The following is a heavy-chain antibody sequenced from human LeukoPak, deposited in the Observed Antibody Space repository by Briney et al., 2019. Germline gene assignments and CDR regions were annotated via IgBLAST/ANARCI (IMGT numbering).Heavy chain of an antibody. J-gene: IGHJ3*01. CDR1: GYSFSDFH. CDR3: ARDYSDGHNRRDAFDL. V-gene: IGHV1-2*02. Sequence: ASVRVSCKASGYSFSDFHIHWVRQAPGQGLEWMGLINPKSGATTYAERFRGRVTMTRDTSLNTVYLELASLYSDDTAVFYCARDYSDGHNRRDAFDLWGQGTTLIVSS. D-gene: IGHD5-18*01. CDR2: INPKSGAT.